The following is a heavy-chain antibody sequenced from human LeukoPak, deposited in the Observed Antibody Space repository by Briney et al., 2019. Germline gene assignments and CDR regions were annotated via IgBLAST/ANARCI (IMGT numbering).Heavy chain of an antibody. J-gene: IGHJ4*02. Sequence: QAGGSLRLSCAASGFTFSSYAMSWVRQAPGKGLEWVSYISSSSSSIYDADSVRGRFTISRDNAKNSLYLQMNSLRAEDTAVYYCAGSILTGYPNFDYWGQGTLVTVSS. CDR1: GFTFSSYA. CDR3: AGSILTGYPNFDY. D-gene: IGHD3-9*01. V-gene: IGHV3-48*04. CDR2: ISSSSSSI.